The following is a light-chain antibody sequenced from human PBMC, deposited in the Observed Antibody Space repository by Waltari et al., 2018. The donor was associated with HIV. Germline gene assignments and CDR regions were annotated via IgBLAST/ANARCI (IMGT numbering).Light chain of an antibody. V-gene: IGLV3-21*04. CDR3: QVWDGNRDIYV. J-gene: IGLJ1*01. CDR2: FER. CDR1: DLGDKR. Sequence: SYVLTQPPSVSVAPGQTARITCGGSDLGDKRVHWYQQKSGQAPVCVMSFERDRTSGIPERFSAFNSGNTATLTISRVEAGDEADYYCQVWDGNRDIYVFGTGTKVTVL.